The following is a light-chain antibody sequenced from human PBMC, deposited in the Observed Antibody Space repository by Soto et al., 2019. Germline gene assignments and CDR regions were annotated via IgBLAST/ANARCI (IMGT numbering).Light chain of an antibody. V-gene: IGKV1-5*01. CDR3: QQDNSYSRFT. Sequence: DIQMTQSPSTLSASVGDRITITCRASQSISSWLAWYQQKPGKAPKLLIYDASSLKSGVPSRFSGSGSGTEFTLTISSLQTDDFASYYCQQDNSYSRFTFGPRTKVDIK. CDR2: DAS. J-gene: IGKJ3*01. CDR1: QSISSW.